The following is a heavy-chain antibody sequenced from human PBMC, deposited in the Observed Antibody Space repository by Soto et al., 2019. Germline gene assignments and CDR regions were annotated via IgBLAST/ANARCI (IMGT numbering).Heavy chain of an antibody. CDR3: ARTDCSSTSCYTYYYYGMDA. Sequence: QVQLVQSGTEVKKPGASVKVSCKTSGYSFTKYGLHWVRQAPGQRLEWMGWINPGNGDTKYSQKFQGRVTITRDTSATTAYMEWSSLGSEDPAVFYCARTDCSSTSCYTYYYYGMDAWGQGPRSPSP. CDR1: GYSFTKYG. J-gene: IGHJ6*02. CDR2: INPGNGDT. V-gene: IGHV1-3*01. D-gene: IGHD2-2*01.